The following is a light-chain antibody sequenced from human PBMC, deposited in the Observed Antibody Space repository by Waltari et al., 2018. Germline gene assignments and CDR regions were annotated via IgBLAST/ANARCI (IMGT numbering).Light chain of an antibody. Sequence: DIQMIQSPSTLSAYVGDTVTITCRASRASNSWLAWYQQKPGRAPRLLMYKASTLESGVPSRFSGVGARTDYTLTISNLQPEDSAIYYCQQYNTYSWAFGQGTKVEIK. J-gene: IGKJ1*01. CDR3: QQYNTYSWA. V-gene: IGKV1-5*03. CDR2: KAS. CDR1: RASNSW.